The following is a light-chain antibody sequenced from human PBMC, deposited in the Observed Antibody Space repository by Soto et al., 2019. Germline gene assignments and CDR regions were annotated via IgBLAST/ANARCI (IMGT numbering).Light chain of an antibody. V-gene: IGKV1-5*03. Sequence: DIQMTQSPSTLSGSVGDRVTITCRASQTISSWLAWYQQKPGKAPRLLIYQASSLETEVPSRFSGSGSGTEFTLTISSLQPGDFATYYCQQYNSYSLTLGQGTKVDIK. J-gene: IGKJ1*01. CDR1: QTISSW. CDR3: QQYNSYSLT. CDR2: QAS.